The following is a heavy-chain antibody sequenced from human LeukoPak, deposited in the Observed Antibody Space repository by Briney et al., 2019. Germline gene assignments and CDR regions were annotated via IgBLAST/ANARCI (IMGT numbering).Heavy chain of an antibody. CDR3: ARAEGLAARDY. D-gene: IGHD6-6*01. CDR2: ISSSSSYI. J-gene: IGHJ4*02. V-gene: IGHV3-21*01. CDR1: GFTFSSYS. Sequence: GGSLRLSCAASGFTFSSYSMNWVRQAPGKGLKWVSSISSSSSYIYYADSVKGRFTISRDNAKNSLYLQMNSLRAEDTAVYYCARAEGLAARDYWGQGTLVTVSS.